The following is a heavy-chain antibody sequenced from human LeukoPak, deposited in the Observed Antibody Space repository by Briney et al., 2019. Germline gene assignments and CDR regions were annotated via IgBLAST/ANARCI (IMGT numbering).Heavy chain of an antibody. D-gene: IGHD3-16*01. CDR3: ARTPYDYVWGSQFDY. V-gene: IGHV4-34*01. J-gene: IGHJ4*02. CDR1: GGSFSGYY. Sequence: SETLSLTCAVYGGSFSGYYWSWIRQPPGKGLEWIGEINHSGSTNYNPSLKSRVTISVDTSKNQFSLKLSSVTAADTAVYYCARTPYDYVWGSQFDYWGQGTLVTVSS. CDR2: INHSGST.